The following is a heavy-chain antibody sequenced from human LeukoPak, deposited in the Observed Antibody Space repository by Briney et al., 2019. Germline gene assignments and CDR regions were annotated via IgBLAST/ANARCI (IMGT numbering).Heavy chain of an antibody. D-gene: IGHD3-10*01. CDR3: ASQGSMVRGAHYYMDV. CDR1: GYTFTSYY. CDR2: INPSGGST. Sequence: ASVKVSCKASGYTFTSYYMHWVRQAPGQGLEWMGIINPSGGSTSYAQKFQGRVTMTRDTSTSTVYMELSSLRSEDTAVYYCASQGSMVRGAHYYMDVWGEGTTVTVSS. J-gene: IGHJ6*03. V-gene: IGHV1-46*01.